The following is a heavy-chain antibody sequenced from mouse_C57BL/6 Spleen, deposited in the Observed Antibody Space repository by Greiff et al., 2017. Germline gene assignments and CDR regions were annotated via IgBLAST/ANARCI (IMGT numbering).Heavy chain of an antibody. Sequence: VHVKQSGTVLARPGASVKMSCKTSGYTFTSYWMHWVKQRPGQGLEWIGAIYPGNSDTSYNQKFKGKAKLTAATSASTAYMELSSLTNEDSAVYYCTRDYYDEGYFDYWGQGTTLTVSS. J-gene: IGHJ2*01. V-gene: IGHV1-5*01. D-gene: IGHD1-1*01. CDR1: GYTFTSYW. CDR3: TRDYYDEGYFDY. CDR2: IYPGNSDT.